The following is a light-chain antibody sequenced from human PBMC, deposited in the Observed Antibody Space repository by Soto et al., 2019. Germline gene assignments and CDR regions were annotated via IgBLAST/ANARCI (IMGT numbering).Light chain of an antibody. J-gene: IGKJ5*01. CDR2: AAS. CDR3: QQSYSFPIT. CDR1: QSISSY. V-gene: IGKV1-39*01. Sequence: DLQMTQSPSSLSASVGDRVTITCRASQSISSYLNWYQQKPGKAPKLLIYAASSLQSGVPSRFSGSGSGTDFTLTISSLQPEDFATYYCQQSYSFPITFGQGTRLEIK.